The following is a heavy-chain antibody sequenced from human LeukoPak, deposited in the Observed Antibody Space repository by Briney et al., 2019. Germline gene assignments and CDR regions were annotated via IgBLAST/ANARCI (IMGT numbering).Heavy chain of an antibody. J-gene: IGHJ4*02. CDR2: ISSSSSTI. V-gene: IGHV3-48*01. CDR1: GFTFSSYT. Sequence: QPGGSLRLSCAASGFTFSSYTMNWVRQAPGKGLEWVSYISSSSSTIYYADSVKGRFTISRDNSKNTLYLQMNSLRAEDTALYYCAKDHDYSSRPYYFDYWGQGTLVTVSS. D-gene: IGHD6-19*01. CDR3: AKDHDYSSRPYYFDY.